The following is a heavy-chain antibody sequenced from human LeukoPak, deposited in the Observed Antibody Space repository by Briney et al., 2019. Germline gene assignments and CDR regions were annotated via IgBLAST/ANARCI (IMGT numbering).Heavy chain of an antibody. Sequence: GGSLRLSCAASGFTFSSYAMSWVRQAPGKGLEWVSAISGSGGRTYYADSVKGRFTISRDKSKNTLYLQMNSLRAEDTAVYYCAREYSSSFSPYYYGMDVWGQGTTVTVSS. CDR1: GFTFSSYA. CDR2: ISGSGGRT. CDR3: AREYSSSFSPYYYGMDV. J-gene: IGHJ6*02. D-gene: IGHD6-6*01. V-gene: IGHV3-23*01.